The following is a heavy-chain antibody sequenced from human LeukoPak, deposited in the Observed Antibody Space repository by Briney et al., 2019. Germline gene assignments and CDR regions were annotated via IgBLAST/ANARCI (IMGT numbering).Heavy chain of an antibody. J-gene: IGHJ6*04. CDR2: ISSSGSTI. V-gene: IGHV3-48*04. Sequence: GGSLRLSCAASGFTFSSYSMNWVRQAPGKGLEWVSYISSSGSTIYYADSVKGRFTISRDNAKNSLYLQMNSLRAEDTAVYYCTELGITMIGGVWGKGTTVTISS. CDR1: GFTFSSYS. CDR3: TELGITMIGGV. D-gene: IGHD3-10*02.